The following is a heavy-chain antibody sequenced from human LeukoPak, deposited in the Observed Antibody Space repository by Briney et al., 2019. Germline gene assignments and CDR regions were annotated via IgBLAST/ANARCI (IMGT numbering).Heavy chain of an antibody. Sequence: SGGSLRLSCAASGFTFSSYWMHWVRQAPGKGLVWVSRINSDGSSTNYADSVKGRFTISRDNAKNTLYLQMYSLSAEDTAVYYCAGEDRYYYYGMDVWGQGTTVTVSS. V-gene: IGHV3-74*01. CDR1: GFTFSSYW. CDR2: INSDGSST. CDR3: AGEDRYYYYGMDV. J-gene: IGHJ6*02.